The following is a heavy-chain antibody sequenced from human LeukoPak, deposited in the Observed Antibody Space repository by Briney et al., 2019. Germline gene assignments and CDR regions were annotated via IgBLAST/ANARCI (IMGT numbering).Heavy chain of an antibody. CDR2: IYYSGST. J-gene: IGHJ4*02. D-gene: IGHD6-19*01. V-gene: IGHV4-59*01. Sequence: PSETLSLTCTVSDGSISSYYWSWIRQPPGKGLEWIGYIYYSGSTNYNPSLKSRVTISVDTSKNQFSLKLSSVTAADTAVYYCARAGSGWYYFDYWGQGTLVTVSS. CDR1: DGSISSYY. CDR3: ARAGSGWYYFDY.